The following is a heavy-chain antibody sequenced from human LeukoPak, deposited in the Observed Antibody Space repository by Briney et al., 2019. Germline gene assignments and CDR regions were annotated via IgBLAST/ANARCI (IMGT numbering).Heavy chain of an antibody. CDR3: TRGRYYFDY. CDR1: GFIVSGDF. V-gene: IGHV3-66*01. D-gene: IGHD4-17*01. CDR2: IYSDGST. J-gene: IGHJ4*02. Sequence: PGGSLRLSCAASGFIVSGDFMSWVRQAPGKGLEWVSVIYSDGSTYYADSVKGRFTISRDNSKNTLYLQTNSLRAEDTAVYYCTRGRYYFDYWGQGTLVTVSS.